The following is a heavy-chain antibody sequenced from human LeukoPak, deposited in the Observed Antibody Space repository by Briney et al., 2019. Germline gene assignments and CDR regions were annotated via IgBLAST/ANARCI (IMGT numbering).Heavy chain of an antibody. CDR3: ARGSGWLDP. CDR2: IKEDGSVN. CDR1: GFTFSNYW. Sequence: TGGSLTLSCAASGFTFSNYWMSWVRQAPEKGLEWVANIKEDGSVNYYVDSVKGRFTISRDNAKNSLYLHMNSLRVEDRAVYYCARGSGWLDPWGQGTLVTVFS. V-gene: IGHV3-7*05. J-gene: IGHJ5*02. D-gene: IGHD1-26*01.